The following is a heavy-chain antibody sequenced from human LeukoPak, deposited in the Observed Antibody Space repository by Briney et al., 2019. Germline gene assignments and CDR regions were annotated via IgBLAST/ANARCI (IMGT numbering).Heavy chain of an antibody. CDR2: IYYSGST. CDR1: GGSIRSYY. V-gene: IGHV4-59*01. CDR3: ARGSGSTEYYFDY. Sequence: SETLSLTCTVSGGSIRSYYWSWIRQPPGKGLEWIGYIYYSGSTNYNPSLKSRVTISVDTSKNQFSLKLSSVTAADTAVYYCARGSGSTEYYFDYWGQGTLVTVSS. D-gene: IGHD1-26*01. J-gene: IGHJ4*02.